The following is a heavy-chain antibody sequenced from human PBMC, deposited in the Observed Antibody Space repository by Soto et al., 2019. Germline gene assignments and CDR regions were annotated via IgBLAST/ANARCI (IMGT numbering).Heavy chain of an antibody. J-gene: IGHJ4*02. CDR2: IYYSGST. CDR1: GGSLSSYY. D-gene: IGHD3-16*01. V-gene: IGHV4-59*01. Sequence: QVQLQESGPGLVKPSETLSLTCVVSGGSLSSYYWSWIRQPPGKGLEWIGYIYYSGSTNYNPSLPSRGTRSVDTSKIQFSLKLSSVTAADTAVYYCAGTWGSTNDYWGRGTLVTVSS. CDR3: AGTWGSTNDY.